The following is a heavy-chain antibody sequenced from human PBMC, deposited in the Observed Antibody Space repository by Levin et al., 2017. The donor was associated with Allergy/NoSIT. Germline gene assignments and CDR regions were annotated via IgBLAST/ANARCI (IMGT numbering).Heavy chain of an antibody. CDR2: ISYDGSNK. J-gene: IGHJ4*02. Sequence: SCAASGFTFSSYGMHWVRQAPGKGLEWVAVISYDGSNKYYADSVKGRFTISRDNSKNTLYLQMNSLRAEDTAVYYCAKGRHGVAVAAGYWGQGTLVTVSS. D-gene: IGHD6-19*01. CDR1: GFTFSSYG. V-gene: IGHV3-30*18. CDR3: AKGRHGVAVAAGY.